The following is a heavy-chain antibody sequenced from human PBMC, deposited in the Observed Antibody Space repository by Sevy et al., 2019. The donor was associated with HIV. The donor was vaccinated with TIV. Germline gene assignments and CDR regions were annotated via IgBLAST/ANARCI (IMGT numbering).Heavy chain of an antibody. J-gene: IGHJ3*02. D-gene: IGHD3-16*01. V-gene: IGHV4-30-4*01. CDR3: ARGVGGPGVMITFGGVKYAFDI. CDR1: GGSISTGDYY. Sequence: SETLSLTCTVSGGSISTGDYYWTWIRQPPGKALEWIGYIHYGWSTYYQSSLKSRVTLSVDSSKHQFSLKMTSMTAADTAVYFCARGVGGPGVMITFGGVKYAFDIWGLGTMVTVSS. CDR2: IHYGWST.